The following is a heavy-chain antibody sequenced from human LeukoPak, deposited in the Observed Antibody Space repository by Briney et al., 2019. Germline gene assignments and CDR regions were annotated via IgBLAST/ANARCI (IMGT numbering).Heavy chain of an antibody. CDR1: GGSISSSSYY. CDR3: ARQRGLGYCSSTSCYYMANWFDP. CDR2: IYYSGST. V-gene: IGHV4-39*07. Sequence: SETLSLTCTVSGGSISSSSYYWGWIRQPPGKGLEWIGSIYYSGSTYYNPSLKSRVTISVDTSKNQFSLKLSSVTAADTAVYYCARQRGLGYCSSTSCYYMANWFDPWGQGTLVTVSS. J-gene: IGHJ5*02. D-gene: IGHD2-2*01.